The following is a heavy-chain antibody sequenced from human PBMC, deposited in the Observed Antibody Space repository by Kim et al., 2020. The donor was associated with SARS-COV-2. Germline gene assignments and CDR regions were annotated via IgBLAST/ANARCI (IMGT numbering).Heavy chain of an antibody. D-gene: IGHD3-10*01. Sequence: GGSLRLSCAASGFTFSSYGMHWVRQAPGKGLEWVAVIWYDGSNKYYADSVKGRFTISRDNSKNTLYLQMNSLRAEDTAVYYCARASGDMVRGVYYYGMDVWGQGTTVTVSS. CDR2: IWYDGSNK. CDR3: ARASGDMVRGVYYYGMDV. CDR1: GFTFSSYG. V-gene: IGHV3-33*01. J-gene: IGHJ6*02.